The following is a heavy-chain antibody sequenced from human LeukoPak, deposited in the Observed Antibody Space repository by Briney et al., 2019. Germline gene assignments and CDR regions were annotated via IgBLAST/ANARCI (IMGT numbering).Heavy chain of an antibody. CDR3: AKDRAGAPDVFDI. V-gene: IGHV3-30*18. Sequence: GGSLRLSCAASGFTFNSYGMHWVRQAPGEGLEWGSVISSEGSYKYYAESVKGRFTISRDNTKNTLYLQMNSLRVEDTAVYYCAKDRAGAPDVFDIWGQGTMVTVSS. CDR1: GFTFNSYG. CDR2: ISSEGSYK. D-gene: IGHD1-26*01. J-gene: IGHJ3*02.